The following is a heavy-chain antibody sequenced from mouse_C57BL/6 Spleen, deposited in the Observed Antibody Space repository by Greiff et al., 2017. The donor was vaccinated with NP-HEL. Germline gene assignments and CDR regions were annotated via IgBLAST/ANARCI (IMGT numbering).Heavy chain of an antibody. Sequence: QVQLQQSGAELVRPGASVTLSCKASGYTFTDYEMHWVKQTPVHGLEWIGAIDPETGGTAYNQKFKGKAILTADKSSSTAYMELRSLTSEDSAVYYCTRVLGYGSSWTWFVYWGQGTLVTVSA. CDR1: GYTFTDYE. CDR3: TRVLGYGSSWTWFVY. V-gene: IGHV1-15*01. J-gene: IGHJ3*01. CDR2: IDPETGGT. D-gene: IGHD1-1*01.